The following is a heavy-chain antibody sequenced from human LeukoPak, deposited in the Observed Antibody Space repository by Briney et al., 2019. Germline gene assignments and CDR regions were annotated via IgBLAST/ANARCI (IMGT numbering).Heavy chain of an antibody. D-gene: IGHD5-24*01. CDR2: ISSSSSYI. CDR3: ARDSVTIRDYYYYYMDV. CDR1: GFTFSSYS. J-gene: IGHJ6*03. Sequence: PGGSLRLSCAASGFTFSSYSMNWVRQAPGKGLEWVSSISSSSSYIYYADSVKGRFTISRDNAKNSLYLQMNSLRAEDTAVYYCARDSVTIRDYYYYYMDVWGKGTTVTVSS. V-gene: IGHV3-21*01.